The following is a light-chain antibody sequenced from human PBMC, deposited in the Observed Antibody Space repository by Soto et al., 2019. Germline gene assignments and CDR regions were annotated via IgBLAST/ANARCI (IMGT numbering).Light chain of an antibody. Sequence: QSALTQPASVSGSPGQSITISCTGTSSDVGAHKYVSWYQQHPGKAPKLIIYEVSDRPSGVSPRFSGSKSGNTASLTISGLQAEDEAHYYCQSYDSGLRVSIFGGGTKLTVL. CDR2: EVS. V-gene: IGLV2-14*01. CDR3: QSYDSGLRVSI. J-gene: IGLJ2*01. CDR1: SSDVGAHKY.